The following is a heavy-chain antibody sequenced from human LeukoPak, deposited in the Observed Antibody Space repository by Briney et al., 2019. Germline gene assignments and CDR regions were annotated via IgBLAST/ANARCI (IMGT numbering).Heavy chain of an antibody. V-gene: IGHV3-9*03. CDR3: AKVMAAAGTKPFDDAFDI. CDR1: GFTFDDYA. J-gene: IGHJ3*02. D-gene: IGHD6-13*01. Sequence: PGGSLRLSCAASGFTFDDYAMHWVRQAPGMGLEWVSGISWNSGNIGYADSVKGRFTISRDNAKNSLYLQMNSLRAEDMALYYCAKVMAAAGTKPFDDAFDIWGQGTMVTVSS. CDR2: ISWNSGNI.